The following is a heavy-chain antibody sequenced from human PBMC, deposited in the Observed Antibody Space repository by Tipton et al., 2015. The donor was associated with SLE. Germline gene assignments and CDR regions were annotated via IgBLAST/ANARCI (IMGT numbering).Heavy chain of an antibody. V-gene: IGHV4-4*07. D-gene: IGHD3-16*01. CDR3: AKDFGAALGEDYYGMDV. CDR1: GGSISSYY. CDR2: IYTSGST. Sequence: TLSLTCTVSGGSISSYYWSWIRQPAGKGLEWIGRIYTSGSTNYNPSLKSRVTMSVDTSKNQFSLKLSSVTAADTAVYYCAKDFGAALGEDYYGMDVWGQGTTVTVSS. J-gene: IGHJ6*02.